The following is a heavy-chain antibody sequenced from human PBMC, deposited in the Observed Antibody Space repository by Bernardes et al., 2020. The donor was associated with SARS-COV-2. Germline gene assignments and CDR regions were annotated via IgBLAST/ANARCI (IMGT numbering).Heavy chain of an antibody. CDR3: ARDGLYYDFWSGSRPYYGMDV. Sequence: GGSLRLSCAASGFTFSSYAMSWVRQAPGKGLEWVSAISGSGGSTYYADSVKGRFTISRDNSKNTLYLQMNSLRAEDTAVYYCARDGLYYDFWSGSRPYYGMDVWGQGTTVTVSS. CDR1: GFTFSSYA. D-gene: IGHD3-3*01. CDR2: ISGSGGST. J-gene: IGHJ6*02. V-gene: IGHV3-23*01.